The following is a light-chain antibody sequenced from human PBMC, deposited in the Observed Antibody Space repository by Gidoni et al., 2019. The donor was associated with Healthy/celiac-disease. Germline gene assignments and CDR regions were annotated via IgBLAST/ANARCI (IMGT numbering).Light chain of an antibody. V-gene: IGKV1-9*01. Sequence: DIQLTQSPSFLSASVGDRVTITCRASQGISSYLAWYQQKPGKAPKLLIYAASTLQSGVPSRFSGSGSGTEFTLTISSLQPEDFATYYCQQLNSYPPQLTFGGXTKVEIK. CDR2: AAS. CDR1: QGISSY. CDR3: QQLNSYPPQLT. J-gene: IGKJ4*01.